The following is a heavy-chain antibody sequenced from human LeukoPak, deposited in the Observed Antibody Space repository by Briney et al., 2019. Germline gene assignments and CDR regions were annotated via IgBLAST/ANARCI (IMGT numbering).Heavy chain of an antibody. CDR3: ARDFYGSRPGAFDY. V-gene: IGHV1-2*06. Sequence: ASVKVSCKASGYSFSGHYIHWVRQAPGQGLEWMGQINPNSAASHYAQKFQDRVTVTTDTSISTAYLELRGLRSDDTAVYYCARDFYGSRPGAFDYWGQGTLVTVSS. J-gene: IGHJ4*02. CDR2: INPNSAAS. D-gene: IGHD3-10*01. CDR1: GYSFSGHY.